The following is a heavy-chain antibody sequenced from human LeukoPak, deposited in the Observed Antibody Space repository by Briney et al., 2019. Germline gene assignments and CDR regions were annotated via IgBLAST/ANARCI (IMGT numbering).Heavy chain of an antibody. CDR1: GYTFTSYG. CDR2: ISAYNGNT. D-gene: IGHD3-3*01. Sequence: ASVKVCCKASGYTFTSYGISWVRQAPGQGLEWMGWISAYNGNTNYAQKLQGRVTMTTDTSTSTAYMELRSLRSDDTAVYYCARDLQYYDFWSGYSPDYYMDVWGKGTTVTVSS. CDR3: ARDLQYYDFWSGYSPDYYMDV. J-gene: IGHJ6*03. V-gene: IGHV1-18*01.